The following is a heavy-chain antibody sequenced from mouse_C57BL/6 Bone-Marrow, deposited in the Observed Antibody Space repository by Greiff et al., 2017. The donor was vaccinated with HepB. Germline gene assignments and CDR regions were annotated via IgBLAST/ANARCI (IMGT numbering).Heavy chain of an antibody. V-gene: IGHV1-64*01. CDR2: IHPNSGST. CDR3: ARSHHYYCTLYWYFDV. CDR1: GYTFTSYW. D-gene: IGHD1-2*01. Sequence: QVQLKQPGAELVKPGASVKLSCKASGYTFTSYWMHWVKQRPGQGLEWIGMIHPNSGSTNYNETFKSKATLTVDKSSSTAYMQLSSLTSEDSAVYYCARSHHYYCTLYWYFDVWGTGTTVTVSS. J-gene: IGHJ1*03.